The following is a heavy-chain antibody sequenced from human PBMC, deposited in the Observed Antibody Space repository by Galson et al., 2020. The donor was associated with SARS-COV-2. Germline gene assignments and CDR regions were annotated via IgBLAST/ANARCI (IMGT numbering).Heavy chain of an antibody. CDR2: ISGSGGST. Sequence: GESLKISCAASGFTFSSYAMSWVRQAPGKGLEWVSAISGSGGSTYYADSVKGRFTISRDNSKNTLYLQMNSLRAEDTAVYYCAKVSDSSGYYYGWFDPWGQGTLVTVSS. J-gene: IGHJ5*02. V-gene: IGHV3-23*01. CDR1: GFTFSSYA. D-gene: IGHD3-22*01. CDR3: AKVSDSSGYYYGWFDP.